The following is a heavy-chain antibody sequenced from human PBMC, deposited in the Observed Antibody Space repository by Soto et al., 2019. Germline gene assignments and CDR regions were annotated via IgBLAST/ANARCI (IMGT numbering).Heavy chain of an antibody. Sequence: SETLSLTCTVSGGSISSYYWSWIRQPPGKGLEWIGYIYYSGSTNYNPSLKSRVTISVDTSKNQFSLKLSSVTAADTAVYYCARGGIAAAGTGVYYYYGMDVWGQGTTVTVSS. D-gene: IGHD6-13*01. J-gene: IGHJ6*02. CDR2: IYYSGST. CDR3: ARGGIAAAGTGVYYYYGMDV. V-gene: IGHV4-59*12. CDR1: GGSISSYY.